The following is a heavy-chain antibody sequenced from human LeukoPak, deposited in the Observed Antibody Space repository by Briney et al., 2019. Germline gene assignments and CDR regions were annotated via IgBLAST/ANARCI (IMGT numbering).Heavy chain of an antibody. D-gene: IGHD6-13*01. CDR3: ARSYSSRWYMSFDY. Sequence: ASVKVSCKASGYTFTGYYMHWVRQAPGQGLEWMGWINPNSGGTNYAQKFQGRVTMTRDTSISTAYMELSRLRSDDTAVYYCARSYSSRWYMSFDYWGQGTLVTVSS. CDR1: GYTFTGYY. J-gene: IGHJ4*02. CDR2: INPNSGGT. V-gene: IGHV1-2*02.